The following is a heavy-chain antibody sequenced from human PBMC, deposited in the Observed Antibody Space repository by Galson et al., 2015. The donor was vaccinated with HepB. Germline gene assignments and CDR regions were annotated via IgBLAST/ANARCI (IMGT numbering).Heavy chain of an antibody. D-gene: IGHD5-18*01. CDR2: ISGNGGRT. CDR1: GFTFSTCA. J-gene: IGHJ4*02. Sequence: SLRLSCAASGFTFSTCAMTWVRQAPGKGLEWVSTISGNGGRTYYADSVKGRFTIPRDNSKDTLYLHMNSLRAEDTAVYYCAKDQIWEFPHFLHYWVQGTLVTVPS. CDR3: AKDQIWEFPHFLHY. V-gene: IGHV3-23*01.